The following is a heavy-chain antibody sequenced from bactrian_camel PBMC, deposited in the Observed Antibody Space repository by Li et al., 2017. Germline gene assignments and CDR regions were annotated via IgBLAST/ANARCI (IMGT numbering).Heavy chain of an antibody. CDR2: IDSNGRT. Sequence: HVQLVESGGGLVQPGGSLRLSCAVSGYSYRICMAWFRQAPGKEREEVATIDSNGRTTYADSVKGRFTISRDNAKNTQYLQMNSLKPEDTAMYYCAADIFYFRPKRIYDYWGQGTQVTVS. J-gene: IGHJ4*01. D-gene: IGHD3*01. CDR3: AADIFYFRPKRIYDY. CDR1: GYSYRIC. V-gene: IGHV3S53*01.